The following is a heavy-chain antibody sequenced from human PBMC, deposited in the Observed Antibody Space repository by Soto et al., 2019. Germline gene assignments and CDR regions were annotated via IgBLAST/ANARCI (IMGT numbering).Heavy chain of an antibody. CDR2: IYYSGST. D-gene: IGHD5-18*01. CDR3: ARDMDTAGAFDY. V-gene: IGHV4-59*01. CDR1: GGSISSYY. J-gene: IGHJ4*02. Sequence: PSETLSLTCTVSGGSISSYYWSWIRQPPGKGLEWIGYIYYSGSTNYNPSLKSRVTISVDTSKNQFSLKLSSVTAADTAVYYCARDMDTAGAFDYWGQGTLVTVSS.